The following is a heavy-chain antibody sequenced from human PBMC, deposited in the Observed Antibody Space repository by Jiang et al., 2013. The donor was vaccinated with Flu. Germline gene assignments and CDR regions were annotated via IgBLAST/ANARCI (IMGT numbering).Heavy chain of an antibody. V-gene: IGHV1-69*06. J-gene: IGHJ4*02. CDR2: TA. CDR3: ARDLSFYDSTSYYAFDL. Sequence: TANYAQKFQGRVTITADKFTNTAYMELRSLRYEDTAVYYCARDLSFYDSTSYYAFDLWGQGTLVTVSS. D-gene: IGHD3-22*01.